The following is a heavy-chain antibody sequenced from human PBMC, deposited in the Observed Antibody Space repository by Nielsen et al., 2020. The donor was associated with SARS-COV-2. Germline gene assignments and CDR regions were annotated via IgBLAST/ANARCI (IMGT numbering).Heavy chain of an antibody. CDR2: IYYSGST. D-gene: IGHD1-7*01. CDR1: GGSISSGDYY. Sequence: SETLSLTCTVSGGSISSGDYYWSWIRQPPGKGLEWIGYIYYSGSTYYNPSLKSRVTISVDTSKNQFSLKLSSVTAADTAVYFCARLRPKNWNFGDYFDYWGQGTLVTVSS. V-gene: IGHV4-31*03. CDR3: ARLRPKNWNFGDYFDY. J-gene: IGHJ4*02.